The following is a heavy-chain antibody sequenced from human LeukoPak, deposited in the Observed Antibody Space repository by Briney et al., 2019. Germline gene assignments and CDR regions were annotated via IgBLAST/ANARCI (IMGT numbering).Heavy chain of an antibody. J-gene: IGHJ6*02. Sequence: GGSLRLSCAASGFTFSSYWMSWVRQAPGRGLGWVAKIKQDGSEKYYVDSVKGRFTVSRDNAKNSLYLQMNSLRAEDTAVYYCARDSYSYYYDKSGPFSGMDVWGQGTTVTVSS. CDR1: GFTFSSYW. V-gene: IGHV3-7*01. D-gene: IGHD3-22*01. CDR3: ARDSYSYYYDKSGPFSGMDV. CDR2: IKQDGSEK.